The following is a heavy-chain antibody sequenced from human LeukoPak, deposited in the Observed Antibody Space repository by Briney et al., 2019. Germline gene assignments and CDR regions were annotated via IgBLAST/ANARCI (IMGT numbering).Heavy chain of an antibody. CDR1: GFSFGSYQ. V-gene: IGHV3-23*01. D-gene: IGHD2-15*01. CDR3: ARGVMAARLYYFDY. CDR2: ITGSGNYT. J-gene: IGHJ4*02. Sequence: GGSLRLSCAASGFSFGSYQVNWVRQAPGKGLEWVSDITGSGNYTYYIDSVQGRFTISRDNSKNMLFLQMNSLRAEDTAVYYCARGVMAARLYYFDYWGRGILVTVSS.